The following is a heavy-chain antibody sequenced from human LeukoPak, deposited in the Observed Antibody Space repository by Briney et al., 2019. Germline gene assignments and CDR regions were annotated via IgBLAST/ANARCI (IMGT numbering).Heavy chain of an antibody. Sequence: GESLKISCKTSGYSFTNYWIGWVRQMPGKGLEWMGIIYPGDSDTTYSPSFQGQVTISADKSTTTAYLQWSSLKASDTAMYYCARPRHRGYYDNSGYYSPYYFDSWGQGTLVTVSS. V-gene: IGHV5-51*01. CDR1: GYSFTNYW. CDR3: ARPRHRGYYDNSGYYSPYYFDS. CDR2: IYPGDSDT. D-gene: IGHD3-22*01. J-gene: IGHJ4*02.